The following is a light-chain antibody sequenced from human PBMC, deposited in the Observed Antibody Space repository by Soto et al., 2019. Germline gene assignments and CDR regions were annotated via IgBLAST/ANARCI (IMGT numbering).Light chain of an antibody. V-gene: IGKV1-39*01. Sequence: DIQMTQSPSSLSASVGDRVTITCRASQSISSYLTWYQQKPGKAPKLLIYAASSLQSGVPSRFSGSGSGTDFTLTISSLQHDDVATYCCQHSYCTYTFGEGTKVEIK. CDR2: AAS. CDR3: QHSYCTYT. CDR1: QSISSY. J-gene: IGKJ4*01.